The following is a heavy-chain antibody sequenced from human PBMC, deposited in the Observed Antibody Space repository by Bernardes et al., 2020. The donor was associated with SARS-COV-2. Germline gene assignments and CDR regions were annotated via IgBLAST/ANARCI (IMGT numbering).Heavy chain of an antibody. Sequence: ASVKVSCKASGYTFTSYGISWVRQAPGQGLEWMGWISAYNGNTNYAQKLQGRVTMTTDTSTSTAYMELRSLRSDDTAVYYCARDPDIKQYYDFWSGYYRSNYYYGMDVWGQGTTVTVSS. V-gene: IGHV1-18*01. D-gene: IGHD3-3*01. CDR3: ARDPDIKQYYDFWSGYYRSNYYYGMDV. CDR1: GYTFTSYG. J-gene: IGHJ6*02. CDR2: ISAYNGNT.